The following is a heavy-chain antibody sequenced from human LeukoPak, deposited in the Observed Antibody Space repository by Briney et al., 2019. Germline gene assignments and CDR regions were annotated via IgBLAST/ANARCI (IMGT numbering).Heavy chain of an antibody. Sequence: SETLSLTCTVSGGSISSYYWSWIRQSPGKGLEWTGYIYYSGSTYYNPSLKSRVTISVDTSKNQFSLKLSSVTAADTAVYYCARVGMIVVVFDYWGQGTLVTVSS. CDR3: ARVGMIVVVFDY. V-gene: IGHV4-59*12. CDR1: GGSISSYY. D-gene: IGHD3-22*01. CDR2: IYYSGST. J-gene: IGHJ4*02.